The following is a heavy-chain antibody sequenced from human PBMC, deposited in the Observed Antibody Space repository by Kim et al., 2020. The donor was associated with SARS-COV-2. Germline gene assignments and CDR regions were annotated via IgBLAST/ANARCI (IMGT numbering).Heavy chain of an antibody. CDR3: VRHPRVAVIRDGFDF. CDR2: IYSSGTT. J-gene: IGHJ4*02. V-gene: IGHV4-59*08. CDR1: GGSINGYY. Sequence: SETLSLTCTVSGGSINGYYWSWIRQPPGEGLEWVGYIYSSGTTLYSPSLKSRVTISVDTSKNQFSLKLNSVTAADTAVYYCVRHPRVAVIRDGFDFWGQGTLVTVSS. D-gene: IGHD2-21*01.